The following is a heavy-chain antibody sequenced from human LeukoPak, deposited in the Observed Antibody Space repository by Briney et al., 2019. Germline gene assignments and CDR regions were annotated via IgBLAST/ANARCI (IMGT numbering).Heavy chain of an antibody. CDR3: ARYFSGGQFKWFDP. J-gene: IGHJ5*02. CDR2: IYHGGSA. V-gene: IGHV4-30-2*01. D-gene: IGHD1-26*01. Sequence: QASQTLSLTCAVSGDSISSGGYSWRWIRQPPGKGLEWIGYIYHGGSAYYDPSLKSRVNISVDKSKNQFSLELGSVTAADTAVYYCARYFSGGQFKWFDPWGQGTLVTVSS. CDR1: GDSISSGGYS.